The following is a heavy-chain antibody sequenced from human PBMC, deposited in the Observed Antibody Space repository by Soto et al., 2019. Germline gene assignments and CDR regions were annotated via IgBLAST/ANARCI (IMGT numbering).Heavy chain of an antibody. CDR2: ISAHNGDT. D-gene: IGHD3-10*01. Sequence: ASVKVSCKASGYTFTSYGITRVRQAPGQGLEWMGWISAHNGDTTYAQKFQGRVTMTTDTSTRTAYMELRSLRSDDTAVYFCARVRLSLFDYWGQGTLVTVSS. J-gene: IGHJ4*02. V-gene: IGHV1-18*04. CDR1: GYTFTSYG. CDR3: ARVRLSLFDY.